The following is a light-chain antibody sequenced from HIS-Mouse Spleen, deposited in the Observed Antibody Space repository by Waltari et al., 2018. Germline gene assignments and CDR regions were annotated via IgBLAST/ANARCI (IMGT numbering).Light chain of an antibody. CDR1: SSHLGSNY. J-gene: IGLJ3*02. CDR3: AAWDDSLSGPV. CDR2: RNN. Sequence: QSVLTQPPSASGTPGQRVPISCSGSSSHLGSNYLPCSQQLPGTAPKLLIYRNNQRPSGVPDRFSGSKSGTSASLAISGLRSEDEADYYCAAWDDSLSGPVFGGGTKLTVL. V-gene: IGLV1-47*01.